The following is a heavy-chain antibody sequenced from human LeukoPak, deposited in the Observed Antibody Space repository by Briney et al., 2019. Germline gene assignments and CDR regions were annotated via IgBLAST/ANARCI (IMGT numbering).Heavy chain of an antibody. CDR1: GFTFSSYA. D-gene: IGHD5-24*01. J-gene: IGHJ4*02. Sequence: GSLRLSCAASGFTFSSYAMNWVRPAPGKGLEGVSDISGSGDSAYYADSVKGRYTISRDNSKNTLYLQMNSLRAEDTAVYYCAKRVLDGYNSPFDYWGQGTLVTVSS. V-gene: IGHV3-23*01. CDR2: ISGSGDSA. CDR3: AKRVLDGYNSPFDY.